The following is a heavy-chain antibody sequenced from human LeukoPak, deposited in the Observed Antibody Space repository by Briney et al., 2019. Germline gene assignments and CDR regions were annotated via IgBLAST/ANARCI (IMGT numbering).Heavy chain of an antibody. D-gene: IGHD6-6*01. Sequence: PGGSLRLSCAASGFTFSSYWMSWVRQAPGKGLEWVANIKQDGSEKYYVDSVKGRFTISRDNAKNSLYLQMNSLRAEDTAVYYCARGPDDVQLVTLSNWFDPWGQGTLVTVSS. CDR1: GFTFSSYW. CDR3: ARGPDDVQLVTLSNWFDP. CDR2: IKQDGSEK. V-gene: IGHV3-7*01. J-gene: IGHJ5*02.